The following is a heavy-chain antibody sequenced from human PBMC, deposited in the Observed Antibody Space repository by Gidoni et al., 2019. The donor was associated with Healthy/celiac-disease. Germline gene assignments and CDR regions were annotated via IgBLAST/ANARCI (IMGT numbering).Heavy chain of an antibody. V-gene: IGHV3-21*01. J-gene: IGHJ4*02. Sequence: EVQLVESGGGLVKPGGSLSPSGAASGFTFSSYRMNWVRQAPGKGLGWVSSISSSSSYIYYADSVKGRFTISRDNAKNSLYLQMNSLRAEDTAVYYCARNPTVGYWGQGTLVTVSS. CDR2: ISSSSSYI. CDR3: ARNPTVGY. D-gene: IGHD4-17*01. CDR1: GFTFSSYR.